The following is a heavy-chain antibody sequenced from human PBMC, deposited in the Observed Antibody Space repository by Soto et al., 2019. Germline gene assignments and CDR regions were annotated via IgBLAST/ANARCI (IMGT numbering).Heavy chain of an antibody. CDR3: ARDSGVHSTLLNYYYYGMDV. Sequence: ASVKVSCKASGYTFTSYGISWVRQAPGQGLEWMGWISAYNGNTNYAQKLQGRVTMTTDTSTSTAYMELRSLRSDDTAVYYCARDSGVHSTLLNYYYYGMDVWAKGPRSPSP. CDR1: GYTFTSYG. D-gene: IGHD3-10*01. V-gene: IGHV1-18*01. CDR2: ISAYNGNT. J-gene: IGHJ6*02.